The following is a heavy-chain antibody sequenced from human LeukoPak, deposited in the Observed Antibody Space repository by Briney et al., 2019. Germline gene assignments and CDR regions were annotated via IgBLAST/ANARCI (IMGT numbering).Heavy chain of an antibody. CDR3: ARSGIPYAFDI. D-gene: IGHD2-21*01. Sequence: GGSLRLSCAASGFTFSSYWMSWVRQAPGKGLEWVANIKADGSEKYYVDSVKGRFTISRDNAKNSLYLQMNSLRAEDTAVYYCARSGIPYAFDIWGQGTMVTVSS. V-gene: IGHV3-7*01. CDR2: IKADGSEK. CDR1: GFTFSSYW. J-gene: IGHJ3*02.